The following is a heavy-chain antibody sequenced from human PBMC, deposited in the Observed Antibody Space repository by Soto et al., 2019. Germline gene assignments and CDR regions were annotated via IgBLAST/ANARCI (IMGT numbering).Heavy chain of an antibody. CDR1: GFTFDDYA. CDR3: AKSRGTAGRTLDY. CDR2: ITWNSGSV. V-gene: IGHV3-9*01. J-gene: IGHJ4*02. D-gene: IGHD6-13*01. Sequence: TGGSLRLSCAASGFTFDDYAMHWVRQAPGKGLEWVSGITWNSGSVVYTGSVKGRFTISRDNAKNSLYLQMNSLGFEDTAVYYCAKSRGTAGRTLDYWGQGTLVTVSS.